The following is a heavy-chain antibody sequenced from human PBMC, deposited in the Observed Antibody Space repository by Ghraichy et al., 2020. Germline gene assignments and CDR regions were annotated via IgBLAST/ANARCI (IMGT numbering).Heavy chain of an antibody. CDR1: GGTFSSYA. CDR2: IIPIFGTA. CDR3: ARRLYYYDSSGYYPDYNWFDP. J-gene: IGHJ5*02. D-gene: IGHD3-22*01. V-gene: IGHV1-69*13. Sequence: SVKVSCKASGGTFSSYAISWVRQAPGQGLEWMGGIIPIFGTANYAQKFQGRVTITADESTSTAYMELSSLRSEDTAVYYCARRLYYYDSSGYYPDYNWFDPWGQGTLVTVSS.